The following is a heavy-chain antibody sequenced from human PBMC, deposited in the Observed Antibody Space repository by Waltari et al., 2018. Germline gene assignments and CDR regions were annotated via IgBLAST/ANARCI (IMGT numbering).Heavy chain of an antibody. J-gene: IGHJ4*02. D-gene: IGHD6-19*01. CDR2: ITGGGGST. CDR3: AKSSGRLTYYLDS. V-gene: IGHV3-23*01. Sequence: SWVRLARGKGLQWVSVITGGGGSTYSADSVKDRFSIFREKSKSTVYLQMRSLRAEDTAIYYCAKSSGRLTYYLDSWGRVTLVTVSS.